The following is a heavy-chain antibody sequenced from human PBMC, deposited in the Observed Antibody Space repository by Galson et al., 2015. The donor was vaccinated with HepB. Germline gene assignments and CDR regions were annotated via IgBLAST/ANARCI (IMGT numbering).Heavy chain of an antibody. D-gene: IGHD1-26*01. CDR3: AHSPPWVDVFDF. Sequence: PALVKPTQTLTLTCTLSGLSLSTSGMGVGWIRQPTGKALEWLALIYWNDDKRYSPSLKNRVFITKDTSKNQVVLTMTNMDPVDTATYYCAHSPPWVDVFDFWGLGTLVTVSS. CDR1: GLSLSTSGMG. CDR2: IYWNDDK. V-gene: IGHV2-5*01. J-gene: IGHJ4*02.